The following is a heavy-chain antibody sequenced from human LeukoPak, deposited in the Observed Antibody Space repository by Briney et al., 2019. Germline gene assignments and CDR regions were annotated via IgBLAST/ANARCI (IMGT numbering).Heavy chain of an antibody. V-gene: IGHV3-30*04. CDR3: AREPMYAALDY. CDR1: GFTFSSYA. D-gene: IGHD2-15*01. J-gene: IGHJ4*02. Sequence: GRSLRLSCAASGFTFSSYAMHWVRQAPGKGLEWVAVISYDGSNKYYADSVKGRFTISGDNSKNTLYLQMNSLRAEDTAVYYCAREPMYAALDYWGQGTLVTVSS. CDR2: ISYDGSNK.